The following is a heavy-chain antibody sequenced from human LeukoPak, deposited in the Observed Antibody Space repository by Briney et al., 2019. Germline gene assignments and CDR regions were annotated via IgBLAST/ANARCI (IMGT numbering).Heavy chain of an antibody. J-gene: IGHJ6*02. CDR3: ARVPRIAVVGDYYYYGMDV. CDR1: GGTFSSYA. CDR2: IIPILGIA. D-gene: IGHD6-19*01. V-gene: IGHV1-69*04. Sequence: SVKVSCKASGGTFSSYAISWVRQAPGQGLEWMGSIIPILGIANYAQKLQGRVTITADKSTSTAYMELSSLRSEDTAVYYCARVPRIAVVGDYYYYGMDVWGQGTTVTVSS.